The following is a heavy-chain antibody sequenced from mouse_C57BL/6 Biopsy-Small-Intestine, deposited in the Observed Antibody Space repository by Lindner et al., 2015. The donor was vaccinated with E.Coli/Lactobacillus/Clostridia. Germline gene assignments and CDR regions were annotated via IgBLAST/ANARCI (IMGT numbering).Heavy chain of an antibody. CDR2: IYPGGGYT. CDR3: ARGGDGSSYGYFDY. J-gene: IGHJ2*01. CDR1: GYTFTNYW. Sequence: VQLQESGAELVRPGTSVKMSCKASGYTFTNYWIGWAKQRPGHGLEWIGDIYPGGGYTNYNEKFKGKATLTADKSSSTAYMQFSSLTSEDSVICYCARGGDGSSYGYFDYWGQGTTLTVSS. V-gene: IGHV1-63*01. D-gene: IGHD1-1*01.